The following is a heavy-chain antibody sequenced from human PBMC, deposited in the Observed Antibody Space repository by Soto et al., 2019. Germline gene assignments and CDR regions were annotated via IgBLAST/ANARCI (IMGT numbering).Heavy chain of an antibody. V-gene: IGHV3-30*18. Sequence: VQLVESGGGLVKPGGSLRLSCAASGFTFSSYSMHWVRQAPGKGLEWVAVISYDGSNKYYADSVKGRFTISRDNSKNTLYLQMNSLRDEDTAVYYCAKDRGPWEAAAGTGYLDYWGEGTMVTVSS. CDR2: ISYDGSNK. CDR3: AKDRGPWEAAAGTGYLDY. CDR1: GFTFSSYS. D-gene: IGHD6-13*01. J-gene: IGHJ4*02.